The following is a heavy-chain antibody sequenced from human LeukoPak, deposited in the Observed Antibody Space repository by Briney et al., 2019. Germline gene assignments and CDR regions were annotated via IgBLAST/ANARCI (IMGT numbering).Heavy chain of an antibody. CDR1: GYTLTELS. Sequence: GASVKVSCKVSGYTLTELSMHWVRQAPGKGLEWMGGFDPEDGETIYAQKFQGRVTMTEDTSTDTAYMELSSLRSEDTAVYYCATTFHLRVVSLFDYWGQGTLVTVSS. CDR3: ATTFHLRVVSLFDY. CDR2: FDPEDGET. J-gene: IGHJ4*02. V-gene: IGHV1-24*01. D-gene: IGHD2-15*01.